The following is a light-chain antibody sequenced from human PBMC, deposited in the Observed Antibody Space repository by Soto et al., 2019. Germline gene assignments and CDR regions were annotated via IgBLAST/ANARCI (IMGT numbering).Light chain of an antibody. CDR2: DIN. CDR3: GTWDSSLSAYV. CDR1: SSNIGNNY. V-gene: IGLV1-51*01. J-gene: IGLJ1*01. Sequence: QSVLTQPPSVSAAPGQKVTISCSGSSSNIGNNYVSWYQQLPGTAPKLLIYDINQRPSGIPDRFSGSKSGTSATLGITGLQTGDEADYYCGTWDSSLSAYVFGTGTKLTVL.